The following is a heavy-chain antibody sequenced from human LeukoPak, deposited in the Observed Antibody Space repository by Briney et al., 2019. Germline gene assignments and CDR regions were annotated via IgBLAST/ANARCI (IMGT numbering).Heavy chain of an antibody. J-gene: IGHJ4*02. CDR1: GFTFSSYS. CDR3: ARVLHKRNYDSSTYYGY. Sequence: GGSLRLSCAASGFTFSSYSINWVRQAPGKGLEWVSSISSSSSYIYYADSVKGRFTISRDNAKNSLYLQMNSLRAEDTAVYYCARVLHKRNYDSSTYYGYWGQGTLVTVSS. D-gene: IGHD3-22*01. V-gene: IGHV3-21*01. CDR2: ISSSSSYI.